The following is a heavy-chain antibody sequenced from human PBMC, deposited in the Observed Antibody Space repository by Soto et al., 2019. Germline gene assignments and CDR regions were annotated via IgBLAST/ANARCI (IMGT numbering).Heavy chain of an antibody. CDR3: ARDLAKGGGSAGFDY. J-gene: IGHJ4*02. V-gene: IGHV1-69*01. CDR2: IIPVFGLV. CDR1: GGTPSNSA. Sequence: QVHLLLQSGAEVKKPGSSVKVSCKASGGTPSNSAISWVRQAPGQGLEWMGGIIPVFGLVKYAQNFQGRVTITADESTNTAYMELSSLRPEDTAVYYCARDLAKGGGSAGFDYWGQGTLVTVSS. D-gene: IGHD1-26*01.